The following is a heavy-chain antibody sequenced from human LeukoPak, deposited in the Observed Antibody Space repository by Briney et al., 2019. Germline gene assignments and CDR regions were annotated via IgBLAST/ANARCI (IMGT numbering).Heavy chain of an antibody. CDR3: ARAKDLYYYGSGSYFLGAFDI. V-gene: IGHV3-48*04. D-gene: IGHD3-10*01. CDR1: GFTFSSYS. CDR2: ISSSSSTI. J-gene: IGHJ3*02. Sequence: PGGSLRLSCAASGFTFSSYSMNWVRQAPGKGLEWVSYISSSSSTIYYADSVKGRFTISRDNAKNSLYLQMNSLRAEDTAVYYCARAKDLYYYGSGSYFLGAFDIWGQGTMVTVSS.